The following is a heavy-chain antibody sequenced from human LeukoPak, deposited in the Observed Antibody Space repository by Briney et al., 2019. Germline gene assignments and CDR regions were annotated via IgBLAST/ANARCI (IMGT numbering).Heavy chain of an antibody. CDR1: GYTFTGYY. Sequence: ASVKVSCKASGYTFTGYYMHWVRQAPGQGLGWMGWINPNSGGTNYAQKFQGRVTMTRDTSISTAYMELSRLRSDDTAVYYCARDYYGSGSYYRGVVYWGQGTLVTVSS. CDR3: ARDYYGSGSYYRGVVY. V-gene: IGHV1-2*02. CDR2: INPNSGGT. J-gene: IGHJ4*02. D-gene: IGHD3-10*01.